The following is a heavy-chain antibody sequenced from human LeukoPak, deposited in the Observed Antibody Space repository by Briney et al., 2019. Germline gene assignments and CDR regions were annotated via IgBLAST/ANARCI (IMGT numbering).Heavy chain of an antibody. V-gene: IGHV3-13*01. CDR1: GFTFSSYD. J-gene: IGHJ4*02. Sequence: GGSLRPSCAASGFTFSSYDMHWVRHATGKGLEWVSAIGTAGDTYYPGSVKGRFTISRENAKNSLYLQMNSLRAGDTAVYYCARSRGGDNFDYWGQGTLVTVSS. D-gene: IGHD4-17*01. CDR3: ARSRGGDNFDY. CDR2: IGTAGDT.